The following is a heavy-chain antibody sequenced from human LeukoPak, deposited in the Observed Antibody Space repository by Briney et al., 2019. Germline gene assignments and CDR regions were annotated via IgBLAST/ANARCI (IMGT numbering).Heavy chain of an antibody. V-gene: IGHV4-39*07. CDR1: GGSIRSSYYY. CDR2: INHSGST. J-gene: IGHJ4*02. CDR3: ARGTGVLRFLEWSTAKYYFDY. Sequence: SETLSLTCTVSGGSIRSSYYYWSWIRQPPGKGLEWIGEINHSGSTNYNPSLKSRVTISVDTSKNQFFLKLSSVTAADTAVYYCARGTGVLRFLEWSTAKYYFDYWGQGTLVTVSS. D-gene: IGHD3-3*01.